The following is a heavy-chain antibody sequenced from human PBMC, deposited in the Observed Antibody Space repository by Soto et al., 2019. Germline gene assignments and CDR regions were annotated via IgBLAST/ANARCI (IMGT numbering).Heavy chain of an antibody. CDR1: GYTFTSYG. D-gene: IGHD6-19*01. V-gene: IGHV1-2*02. CDR3: ASAAVTGTAGLDF. Sequence: ASVKVSCKASGYTFTSYGISWVRQAPGQGLEWMGWINPNSGGTKSAEKFQGRVTMTRDTSISTAYMELSRLTSDDTAVYYCASAAVTGTAGLDFWGQGTQVTVSS. CDR2: INPNSGGT. J-gene: IGHJ4*02.